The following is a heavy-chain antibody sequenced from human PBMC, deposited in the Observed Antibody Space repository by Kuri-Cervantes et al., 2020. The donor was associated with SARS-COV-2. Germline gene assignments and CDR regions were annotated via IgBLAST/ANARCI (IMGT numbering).Heavy chain of an antibody. CDR3: ARGYCSSTSCARPLGDGAFDI. D-gene: IGHD2-2*01. J-gene: IGHJ3*02. Sequence: GGSLRLSCAASGFTFSNAWMSWVRQAPGKGLEWVSYISSSSSYTNYADSVKGRFTISRDNAKNSLYLQMNSLRAEDTAVYCCARGYCSSTSCARPLGDGAFDIWGQGTMVTVSS. V-gene: IGHV3-11*05. CDR1: GFTFSNAW. CDR2: ISSSSSYT.